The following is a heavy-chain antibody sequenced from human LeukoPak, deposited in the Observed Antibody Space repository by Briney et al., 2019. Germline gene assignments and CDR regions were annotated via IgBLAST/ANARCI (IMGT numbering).Heavy chain of an antibody. CDR1: GFTFSNAW. Sequence: GRSLRLSCAASGFTFSNAWMSWVRQAAGKGLEWVGRIKSKTDGGTTDYAAPVKGRFTISRDDSKNTLYLQMNSLKTEDTAVYYCTTGYSGSYPDFDYWGQGTLVTVSS. J-gene: IGHJ4*02. CDR2: IKSKTDGGTT. V-gene: IGHV3-15*01. D-gene: IGHD1-26*01. CDR3: TTGYSGSYPDFDY.